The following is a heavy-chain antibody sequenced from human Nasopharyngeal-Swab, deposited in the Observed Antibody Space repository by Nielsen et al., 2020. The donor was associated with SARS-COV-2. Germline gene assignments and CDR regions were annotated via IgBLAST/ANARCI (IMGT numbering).Heavy chain of an antibody. Sequence: SETLSLTCTVSGGSISSGGYYWSWIRQHPGKGLEWIGYIYYSGSTYYNPSLKSRVTISVDTSKNQFSLKLSSVTAADTAVYYCARVVHSYGYDYYYYGMDVWGQGTTVTVSS. CDR3: ARVVHSYGYDYYYYGMDV. J-gene: IGHJ6*02. CDR2: IYYSGST. CDR1: GGSISSGGYY. D-gene: IGHD5-18*01. V-gene: IGHV4-31*03.